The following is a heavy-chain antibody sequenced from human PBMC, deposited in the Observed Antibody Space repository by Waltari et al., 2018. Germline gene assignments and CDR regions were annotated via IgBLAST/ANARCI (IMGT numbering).Heavy chain of an antibody. CDR3: ARGEGVRGEPLNFDY. J-gene: IGHJ4*02. Sequence: QVQLVQSGAEVKKPGASVKVTYKASGYTFTSCDNNWIRRATGQGLEWMGWMNPNSGNTGYAQKFQGRVTITRNTSISTAYMELSSLRSEDTAVYYCARGEGVRGEPLNFDYWGQGTLVTVSS. CDR1: GYTFTSCD. V-gene: IGHV1-8*03. D-gene: IGHD3-10*01. CDR2: MNPNSGNT.